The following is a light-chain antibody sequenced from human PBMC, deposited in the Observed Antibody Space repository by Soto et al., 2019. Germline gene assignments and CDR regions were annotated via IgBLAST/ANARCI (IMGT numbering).Light chain of an antibody. J-gene: IGLJ1*01. V-gene: IGLV7-46*01. CDR2: DTS. CDR1: TGAVTSGHY. Sequence: QAVVTQEPSLTVSPGGTVTLTCGSSTGAVTSGHYPYWFQQKPGQAPRTLIYDTSNKHSWTPARFSGSLIGGKAALTLSGAQPEDEAEYYCLLSYSGALYVFGTGTKLTVL. CDR3: LLSYSGALYV.